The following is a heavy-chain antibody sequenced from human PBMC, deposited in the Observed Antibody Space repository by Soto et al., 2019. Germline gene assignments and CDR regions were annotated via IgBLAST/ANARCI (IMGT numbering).Heavy chain of an antibody. CDR3: ARDTATVIAAAWKNWFDP. D-gene: IGHD6-13*01. V-gene: IGHV4-4*02. J-gene: IGHJ5*02. Sequence: SETLSLTCAVSGGSISSSNWWSWVRQPPGKGPEWIGEIYHSGSTNYNPSLKSRVTISVDKSKNQFSLKLSSVTAADTAVFYCARDTATVIAAAWKNWFDPWGQGTLVTVSS. CDR2: IYHSGST. CDR1: GGSISSSNW.